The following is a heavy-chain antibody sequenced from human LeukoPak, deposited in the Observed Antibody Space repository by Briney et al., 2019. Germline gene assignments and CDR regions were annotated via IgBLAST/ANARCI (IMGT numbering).Heavy chain of an antibody. CDR2: ISYDGSNK. CDR1: GFTFSNYA. CDR3: ARVVGGSYYAFDI. D-gene: IGHD1-26*01. Sequence: GGTLRLSCAASGFTFSNYAMTWVRQAPGKGLEWVAVISYDGSNKYYADSVKGRFTISRDNSKNTLYLQMNSLRAEDTAVYYCARVVGGSYYAFDIWGQGTMVTVSS. J-gene: IGHJ3*02. V-gene: IGHV3-30*04.